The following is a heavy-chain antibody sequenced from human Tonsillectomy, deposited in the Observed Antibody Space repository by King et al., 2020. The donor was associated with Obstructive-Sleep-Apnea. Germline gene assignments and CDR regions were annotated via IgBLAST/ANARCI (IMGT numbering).Heavy chain of an antibody. CDR3: AREEGGMDV. Sequence: VQLVESGGGVVQPGRSLRLSCAASGFTLSSYAMHWVRQAPGKGLEWVAVISYDGSNKYYADSVKGRFTISRDNSKNTLYLQMNSLRAEDTAVYYCAREEGGMDVWGQGTTVTVSS. CDR2: ISYDGSNK. J-gene: IGHJ6*02. V-gene: IGHV3-30*04. CDR1: GFTLSSYA.